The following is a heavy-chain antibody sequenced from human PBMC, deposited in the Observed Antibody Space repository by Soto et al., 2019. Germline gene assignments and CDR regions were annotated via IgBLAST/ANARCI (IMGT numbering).Heavy chain of an antibody. V-gene: IGHV4-31*03. CDR1: GGSISSGGYY. CDR3: ARDFGYSYGWGWFDP. J-gene: IGHJ5*02. D-gene: IGHD5-18*01. CDR2: IYYSGST. Sequence: QVQLQESGPGLVKPSQTLSLTCTVSGGSISSGGYYWSWIRQHPGKGLEWIGYIYYSGSTYYNPSLKSRVTRXXDXSXIQFSLKLSSVTAADTAVYYCARDFGYSYGWGWFDPWGQGTLVTVSS.